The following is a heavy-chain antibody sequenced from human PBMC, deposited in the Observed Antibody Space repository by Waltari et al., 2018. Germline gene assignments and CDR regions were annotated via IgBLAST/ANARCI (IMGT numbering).Heavy chain of an antibody. CDR1: GGSISSYY. V-gene: IGHV4-59*01. CDR3: ARDIPYYYGSGSYMLDP. CDR2: IYYSGST. J-gene: IGHJ5*02. Sequence: QVQLQESGPGLVKPSETLSLTCTVSGGSISSYYWSWIRQPPGKGLEWIGYIYYSGSTNYNPSLKSRVTISVDMSKNQFSLKLSSVTAADTAVYYCARDIPYYYGSGSYMLDPWGQGTLVTVSS. D-gene: IGHD3-10*01.